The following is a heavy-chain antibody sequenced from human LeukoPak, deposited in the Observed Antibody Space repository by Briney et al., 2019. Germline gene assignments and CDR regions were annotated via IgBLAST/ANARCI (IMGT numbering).Heavy chain of an antibody. D-gene: IGHD2-21*01. J-gene: IGHJ4*02. V-gene: IGHV4-39*07. CDR2: IYYSGNT. CDR1: GGSISSSSSYY. CDR3: ARKIAATWYFDY. Sequence: NPSETLSLTCTVSGGSISSSSSYYWGWIRQPPGTGLEWIGTIYYSGNTYYNPSLKSRVTISVDTSKNQFSLKLNSVTAADTAVYYCARKIAATWYFDYWGQGTLVTVSS.